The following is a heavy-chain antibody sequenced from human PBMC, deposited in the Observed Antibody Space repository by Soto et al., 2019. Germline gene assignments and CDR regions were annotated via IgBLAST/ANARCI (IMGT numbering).Heavy chain of an antibody. CDR2: VYQSGTA. V-gene: IGHV4-4*02. D-gene: IGHD2-21*01. CDR3: ARHGGAYFDY. J-gene: IGHJ4*02. CDR1: GGSVSSRNW. Sequence: QVQLQESGPGLVKPSETLSLTCAVSGGSVSSRNWWSWVRQPPGKGLDWIGQVYQSGTAYYNPSLDSRVTMSVDKSKNQVSLLVTSGTAADTAVYYCARHGGAYFDYWGQGILVTVPS.